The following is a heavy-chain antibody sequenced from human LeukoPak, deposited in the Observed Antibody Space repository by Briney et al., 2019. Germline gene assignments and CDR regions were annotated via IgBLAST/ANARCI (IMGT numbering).Heavy chain of an antibody. J-gene: IGHJ4*02. CDR1: GFTFSTYW. CDR3: ATDRGWRTSGYYLYYFEY. CDR2: IKQDGSEK. V-gene: IGHV3-7*01. Sequence: PGGSLRLSCAASGFTFSTYWMSWVRQTPGKGLEWVANIKQDGSEKYYVDSVRGRFTISRDNTTNSLYLQMSSLRAEDTAVYYCATDRGWRTSGYYLYYFEYWGQGTLVTYSS. D-gene: IGHD3-3*01.